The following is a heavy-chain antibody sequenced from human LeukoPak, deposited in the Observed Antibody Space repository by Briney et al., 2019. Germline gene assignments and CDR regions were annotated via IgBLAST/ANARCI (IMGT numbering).Heavy chain of an antibody. J-gene: IGHJ6*03. CDR1: GFSVSGNY. D-gene: IGHD2-21*02. V-gene: IGHV3-53*01. CDR3: AAAYCGGDCYSDNHYYFMDL. CDR2: IYLTGTT. Sequence: GGSLRLFCAASGFSVSGNYMSWVRQSPGKGLEWVSAIYLTGTTHYADSVKGRFTTSRDNSKNALNLQMNSLRVEDTAVYYCAAAYCGGDCYSDNHYYFMDLWGRGTTVTVSS.